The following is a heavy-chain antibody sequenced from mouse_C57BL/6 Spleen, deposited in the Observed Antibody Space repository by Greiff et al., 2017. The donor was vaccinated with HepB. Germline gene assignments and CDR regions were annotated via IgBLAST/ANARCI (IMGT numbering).Heavy chain of an antibody. D-gene: IGHD2-5*01. J-gene: IGHJ3*01. V-gene: IGHV5-4*01. CDR1: GFTFRCDA. Sequence: EVKPMESGGGFVKPGGSPKLSRAASGFTFRCDALSWVRQTPEKRLEWVATISDGGSYTYYPDNVKGRFTISRDNAKNNLYLQMSHLKSEDTAMYYCARDEDSNFAYWGQGTLVTVSA. CDR3: ARDEDSNFAY. CDR2: ISDGGSYT.